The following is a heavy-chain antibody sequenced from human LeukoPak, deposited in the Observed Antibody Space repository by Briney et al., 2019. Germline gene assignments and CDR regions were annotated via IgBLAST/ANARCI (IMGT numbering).Heavy chain of an antibody. Sequence: GGSLRLSCAAAGFTFSSYGMSWVRQAPGRGLECVSSISGSGGSTNHADSVKGRFTISRDNCKNTLYLQMNSLRAEDTDVYYCAKVWTAYSDDYFDYWGQGTLVTVSS. CDR2: ISGSGGST. J-gene: IGHJ4*02. V-gene: IGHV3-23*01. D-gene: IGHD3/OR15-3a*01. CDR3: AKVWTAYSDDYFDY. CDR1: GFTFSSYG.